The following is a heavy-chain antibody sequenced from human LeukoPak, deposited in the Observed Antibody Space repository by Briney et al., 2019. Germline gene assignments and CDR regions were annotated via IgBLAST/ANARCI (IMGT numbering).Heavy chain of an antibody. Sequence: SETLSLTCTVSGGSISSSSYYWGWIRQPPWKGLEWIGSIYYSGSTYYNPSLKSRVTISVDTSKNQFALKLSSVTAADTAVYYCARGPVDRSSLDYWGQGTLVTVSS. J-gene: IGHJ4*02. CDR2: IYYSGST. D-gene: IGHD6-13*01. CDR1: GGSISSSSYY. V-gene: IGHV4-39*01. CDR3: ARGPVDRSSLDY.